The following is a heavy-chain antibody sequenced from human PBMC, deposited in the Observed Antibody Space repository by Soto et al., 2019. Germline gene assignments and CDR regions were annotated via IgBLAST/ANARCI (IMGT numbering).Heavy chain of an antibody. CDR2: ISYDGSNN. CDR1: GFTFSSYG. J-gene: IGHJ4*02. V-gene: IGHV3-30*03. D-gene: IGHD3-10*01. CDR3: APWFGAFDY. Sequence: QVQLVESGGGVVQPGRSLRLSCAASGFTFSSYGMHWVRQAPGKGLEWVAVISYDGSNNYYADSVKGRFTISRDNSKNTLYMQMNSLRAEGTAVYNCAPWFGAFDYGGQGTLVTV.